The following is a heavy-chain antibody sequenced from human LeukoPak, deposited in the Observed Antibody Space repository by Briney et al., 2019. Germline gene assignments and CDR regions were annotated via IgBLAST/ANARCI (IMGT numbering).Heavy chain of an antibody. CDR3: AVWLMDTAMVKDFDY. V-gene: IGHV1-69*05. CDR1: GGTFSSYA. CDR2: IIPIFGTA. Sequence: SVKVSCKASGGTFSSYAISWVRQAPGQGLEWMGRIIPIFGTANYAQKFQGRVTITTDESTSTAYMELSSLRSEDTAVYYCAVWLMDTAMVKDFDYWGQGTLVNVSS. D-gene: IGHD5-18*01. J-gene: IGHJ4*02.